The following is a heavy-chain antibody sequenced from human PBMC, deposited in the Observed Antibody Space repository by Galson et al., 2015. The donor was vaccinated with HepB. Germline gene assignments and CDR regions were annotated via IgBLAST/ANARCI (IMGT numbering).Heavy chain of an antibody. Sequence: SLRLSCAASGFTFSSYSMNWVRQAPGKGLEWVSSIGSSSSYIYYADSVKGRFTISRDNAKNSLYLQMNSLRAEDTAVYYCARIYDSSGYGQANYWGQGTLVTVSS. CDR2: IGSSSSYI. CDR1: GFTFSSYS. CDR3: ARIYDSSGYGQANY. J-gene: IGHJ4*02. V-gene: IGHV3-21*01. D-gene: IGHD3-22*01.